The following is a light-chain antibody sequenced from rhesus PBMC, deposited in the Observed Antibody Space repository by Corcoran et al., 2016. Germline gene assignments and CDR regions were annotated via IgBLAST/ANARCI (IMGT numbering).Light chain of an antibody. V-gene: IGKV4-1*01. CDR2: WAS. CDR1: QSLLYSSNNKKY. CDR3: QQYYSSPYS. Sequence: DIVMTQSPDSLAVSLGERVTINCKSSQSLLYSSNNKKYLAWYQQKPGHAPKLLIYWASTRESGVPNRFSGSGYGTDFTLTISGLQAEDVAVYYCQQYYSSPYSFGQGTKVEIK. J-gene: IGKJ2*01.